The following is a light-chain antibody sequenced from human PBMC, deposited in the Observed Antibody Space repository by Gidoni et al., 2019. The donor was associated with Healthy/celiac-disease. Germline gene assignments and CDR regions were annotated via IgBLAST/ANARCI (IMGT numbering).Light chain of an antibody. CDR1: SSDVGGYNY. J-gene: IGLJ2*01. Sequence: QSPLTQPPPASGSPGQSVPISCTGTSSDVGGYNYVSWYQPHPGKAPKLMIYEVSKRPSGVPDRFSGSKSGNTASLTVSGLQAEDEADYYCSSYAGSNNPVVFGGGTKLTVL. CDR3: SSYAGSNNPVV. V-gene: IGLV2-8*01. CDR2: EVS.